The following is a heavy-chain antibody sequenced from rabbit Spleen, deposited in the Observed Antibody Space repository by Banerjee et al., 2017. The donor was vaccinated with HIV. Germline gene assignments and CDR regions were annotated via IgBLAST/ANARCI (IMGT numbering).Heavy chain of an antibody. CDR2: IDTNDGDT. D-gene: IGHD1-1*01. J-gene: IGHJ2*01. V-gene: IGHV1S40*01. CDR3: ARNYVNAFDP. CDR1: GVSFSGDSY. Sequence: QSLEESGGDLVKPGASLTLTCIASGVSFSGDSYMCWVRLAPGKGLEWIACIDTNDGDTDYANWPKGRFTISKSSSTTVTLQMTSLTAADTATYFCARNYVNAFDPWGQGTL.